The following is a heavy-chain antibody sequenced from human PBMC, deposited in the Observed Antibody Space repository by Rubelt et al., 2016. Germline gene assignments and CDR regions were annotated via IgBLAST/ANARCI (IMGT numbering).Heavy chain of an antibody. CDR3: ARERGGVTTVTTPFDH. CDR2: INPSGGST. V-gene: IGHV1-46*01. D-gene: IGHD4-17*01. Sequence: RAAGEGLEWIGIINPSGGSTSHAQKFEGRVTVTRDTSSSTVYMEVSSLRDEDTAVYYCARERGGVTTVTTPFDHWGQGTLVTVSS. J-gene: IGHJ4*02.